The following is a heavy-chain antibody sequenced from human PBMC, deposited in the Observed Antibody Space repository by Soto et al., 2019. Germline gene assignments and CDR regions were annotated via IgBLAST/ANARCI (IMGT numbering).Heavy chain of an antibody. Sequence: PSETLSLTCAVYGGSFSGYYWSWIRQPPGKGLEWIGEINHSGSTNYNPSLKSRVTISVDTSKNQFSLKLSSVTAADTAVYYCARRKDSSGYPRTNYYYYGMDVWGQGTTVTVS. CDR3: ARRKDSSGYPRTNYYYYGMDV. CDR2: INHSGST. V-gene: IGHV4-34*01. J-gene: IGHJ6*02. CDR1: GGSFSGYY. D-gene: IGHD3-22*01.